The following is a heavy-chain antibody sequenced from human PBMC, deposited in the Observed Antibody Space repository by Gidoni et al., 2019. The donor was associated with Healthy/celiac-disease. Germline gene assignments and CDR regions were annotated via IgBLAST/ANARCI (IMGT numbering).Heavy chain of an antibody. Sequence: QVQLVQSGAEVKTPGASGKVSCQASGYTCTGYYMHWVRQAPGQGLEWMGWINPHSGGTNYAQKFQGRVTIARYTSISTAYMGLSRLRSADTAVYYCARDSSGWPEYWGQGTLVTVSS. V-gene: IGHV1-2*02. CDR3: ARDSSGWPEY. J-gene: IGHJ4*02. D-gene: IGHD6-19*01. CDR1: GYTCTGYY. CDR2: INPHSGGT.